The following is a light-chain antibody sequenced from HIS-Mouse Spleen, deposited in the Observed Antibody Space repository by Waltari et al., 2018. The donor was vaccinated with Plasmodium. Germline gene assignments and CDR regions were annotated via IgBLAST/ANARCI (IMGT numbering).Light chain of an antibody. V-gene: IGLV3-1*01. CDR2: QDS. CDR3: QAWDSSTAWV. Sequence: SYELTQPPSVPVSPGQTASITCSGEKLGDKYACWYQQKPGQSPVLVIYQDSKRPSGIPERFSGSNSGNTATLTISGTQAMDEADYYCQAWDSSTAWVFGGGTKLTVL. CDR1: KLGDKY. J-gene: IGLJ2*01.